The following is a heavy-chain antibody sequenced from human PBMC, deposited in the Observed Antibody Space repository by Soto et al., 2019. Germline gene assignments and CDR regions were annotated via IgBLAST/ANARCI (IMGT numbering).Heavy chain of an antibody. CDR1: GFTFSSYS. Sequence: GGSLRLSCAASGFTFSSYSMNWVRQAPGKGLEWVSSISSSSSYIYYADSVKGRFTISRNNAKNSLYLQMNSLRAEDTAVYYCARAAVGYSSSSFDYWGQGTLVTVSS. D-gene: IGHD6-6*01. CDR3: ARAAVGYSSSSFDY. J-gene: IGHJ4*02. V-gene: IGHV3-21*01. CDR2: ISSSSSYI.